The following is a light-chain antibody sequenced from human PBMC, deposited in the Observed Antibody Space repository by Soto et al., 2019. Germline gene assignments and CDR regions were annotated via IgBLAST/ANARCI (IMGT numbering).Light chain of an antibody. V-gene: IGLV2-11*01. CDR2: DVN. J-gene: IGLJ1*01. Sequence: QSALTQPRSVSGSPGQSVTISCTGTSNDVGDYDYVSWYQQYPGKAPKLIIYDVNERPSGVPDRFSGSKSGNTASLTISALQAEDEADYYCCSYAGGYTFVFGTGTKLTVL. CDR3: CSYAGGYTFV. CDR1: SNDVGDYDY.